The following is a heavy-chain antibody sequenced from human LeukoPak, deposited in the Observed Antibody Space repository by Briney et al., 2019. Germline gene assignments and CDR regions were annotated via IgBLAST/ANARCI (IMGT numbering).Heavy chain of an antibody. V-gene: IGHV1-18*04. Sequence: GASVKVSCKASGYTFTGYYMHWVRQAPGQGLEWMGWISAYNGNTNYAQKLQGRVTMTTDTSTSTAYMELRSLKSDDTAVYYCARHGGSPPRYYYYMDVWGKGTTVTISS. D-gene: IGHD2-15*01. CDR3: ARHGGSPPRYYYYMDV. CDR1: GYTFTGYY. CDR2: ISAYNGNT. J-gene: IGHJ6*03.